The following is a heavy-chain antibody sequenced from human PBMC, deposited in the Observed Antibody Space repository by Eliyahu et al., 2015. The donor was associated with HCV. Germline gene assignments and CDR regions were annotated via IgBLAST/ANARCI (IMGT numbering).Heavy chain of an antibody. CDR1: GGXIGSYY. CDR3: ARGGSFSVDYVGAFDI. D-gene: IGHD4-17*01. J-gene: IGHJ3*02. CDR2: INYSGTT. V-gene: IGHV4-59*01. Sequence: HVQLQESGPGLVKPSETLSLTCTVSGGXIGSYYWNWIRQPPGKGLEWIGYINYSGTTNYNPLVKSRVTISGDMSKNQFSLQLSSVTAADTAVYYCARGGSFSVDYVGAFDIWGQGTMVAVSS.